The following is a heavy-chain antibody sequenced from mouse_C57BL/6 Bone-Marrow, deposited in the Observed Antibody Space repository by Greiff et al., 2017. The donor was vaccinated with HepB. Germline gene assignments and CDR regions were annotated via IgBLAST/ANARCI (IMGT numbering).Heavy chain of an antibody. V-gene: IGHV2-2*01. CDR1: GFSLTSYG. CDR3: ARIYDGYSRYFDV. Sequence: QVQLKESGPGLVQPSQSLSITCTVSGFSLTSYGVHWVRQSPGKGLEWLGVIWSGGSTDYNAAFISRLSISKDNSKSQVFFKMNSLQADDTAIYYCARIYDGYSRYFDVWGTGTTVTVSS. D-gene: IGHD2-3*01. J-gene: IGHJ1*03. CDR2: IWSGGST.